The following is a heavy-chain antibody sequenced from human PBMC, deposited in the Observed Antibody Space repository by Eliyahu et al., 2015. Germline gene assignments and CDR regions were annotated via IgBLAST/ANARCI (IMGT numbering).Heavy chain of an antibody. J-gene: IGHJ4*02. CDR2: IIPILGIA. CDR1: GGTFSSYA. Sequence: QVQLVQSGAEVKKPGSSVKVSCKASGGTFSSYAISWVRQAPGQGLEWMGRIIPILGIANYAQKFQGRVTITADKSTSTAYMELSSLRSEDTAVYYCASGLVGATNFDYWGQGTLVTVSS. D-gene: IGHD1-26*01. CDR3: ASGLVGATNFDY. V-gene: IGHV1-69*04.